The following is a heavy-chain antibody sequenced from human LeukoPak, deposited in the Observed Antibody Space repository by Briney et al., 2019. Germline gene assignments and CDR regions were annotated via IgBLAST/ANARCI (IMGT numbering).Heavy chain of an antibody. V-gene: IGHV4-61*08. CDR2: IYYSGST. Sequence: SETLSLTCAVSGGSVSSGGSYWSWIRQPPGKGLEWIGYIYYSGSTNYNPSLKSRVTISVDTSKNQFSLKLSSVTAADTAVYYCARVNDFWSGPFDYWGQGTLVTVSS. D-gene: IGHD3-3*01. CDR3: ARVNDFWSGPFDY. CDR1: GGSVSSGGSY. J-gene: IGHJ4*02.